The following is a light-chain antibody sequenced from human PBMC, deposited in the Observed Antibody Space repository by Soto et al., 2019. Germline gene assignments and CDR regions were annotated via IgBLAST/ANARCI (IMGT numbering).Light chain of an antibody. V-gene: IGLV1-40*01. CDR2: GDN. CDR3: QSYDISLHNYV. CDR1: TSNIGAPYD. Sequence: QSVLTQPPSVSGAPGQRVSISCTGSTSNIGAPYDVHWYQHLPGTAPKLLIYGDNNRPSGVPDRFSGSKSGTSASLAITRLPAEDEAYYYCQSYDISLHNYVFGTGTKVTVL. J-gene: IGLJ1*01.